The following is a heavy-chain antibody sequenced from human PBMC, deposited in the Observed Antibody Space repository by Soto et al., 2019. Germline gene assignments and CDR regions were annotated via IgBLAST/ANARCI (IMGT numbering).Heavy chain of an antibody. CDR1: GGSISSSSYY. CDR2: IYYSGST. Sequence: PSETLSLTCTVSGGSISSSSYYWGWIRQPPGKGLEWIGSIYYSGSTYYNPSLKSRVTISVDTSKNQFSLKLSSVTAADTAVYYCARPRTSAAAANNWFDPWGQGTLVTVSS. J-gene: IGHJ5*02. D-gene: IGHD6-13*01. V-gene: IGHV4-39*01. CDR3: ARPRTSAAAANNWFDP.